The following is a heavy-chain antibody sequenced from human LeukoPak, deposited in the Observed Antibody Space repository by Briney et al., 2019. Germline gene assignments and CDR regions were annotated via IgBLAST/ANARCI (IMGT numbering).Heavy chain of an antibody. CDR2: INHDGSTT. CDR3: VRDRFYAMDV. Sequence: GGSLRLSCAASGFTFSSSLMHWVRQAPGKGLVWVSRINHDGSTTNYVDSVKGRFTISRDNAKNTLYLQMNSLRAEDTAVFYCVRDRFYAMDVWGQGTTVTVSS. V-gene: IGHV3-74*01. J-gene: IGHJ6*02. CDR1: GFTFSSSL.